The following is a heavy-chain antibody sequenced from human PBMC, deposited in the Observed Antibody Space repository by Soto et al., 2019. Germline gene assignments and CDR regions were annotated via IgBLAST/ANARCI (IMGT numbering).Heavy chain of an antibody. CDR1: GFTFSSYA. CDR3: AGAIDYYDSSGYYYEPYYSYYGMGV. J-gene: IGHJ6*02. D-gene: IGHD3-22*01. CDR2: IYYSGST. Sequence: LRLSCAASGFTFSSYAMSWVRQHPGKGLEWIGYIYYSGSTYYNPSLKSRVTISVDTSKNQFSLKLSSVTAADTAVYYCAGAIDYYDSSGYYYEPYYSYYGMGVWGQGTTVTVSS. V-gene: IGHV4-31*02.